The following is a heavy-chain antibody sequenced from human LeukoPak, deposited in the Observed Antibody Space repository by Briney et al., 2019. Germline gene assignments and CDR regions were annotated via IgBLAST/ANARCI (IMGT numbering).Heavy chain of an antibody. CDR3: AKDKEGGYCSSTSCYSDWFDP. CDR2: ST. J-gene: IGHJ5*02. Sequence: STYYAASVKGRFTISTANSKNTLYLQMNSLRAEDTAVYYCAKDKEGGYCSSTSCYSDWFDPWGQGTLVTVSS. D-gene: IGHD2-2*01. V-gene: IGHV3-23*01.